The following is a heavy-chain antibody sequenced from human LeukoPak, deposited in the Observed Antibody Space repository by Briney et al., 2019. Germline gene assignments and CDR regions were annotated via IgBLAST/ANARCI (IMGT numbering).Heavy chain of an antibody. CDR2: MNPNSGNT. V-gene: IGHV1-8*03. J-gene: IGHJ4*02. CDR1: GYTFTSYD. CDR3: ASSGRTAAGNGFDY. Sequence: ASVKVSCKASGYTFTSYDTNWVRQATGQGLEWMGWMNPNSGNTGYAQKFQGRVTITRNTSISTAYMELSSLRSEDTAVYYCASSGRTAAGNGFDYWGQGTLVTVSS. D-gene: IGHD6-13*01.